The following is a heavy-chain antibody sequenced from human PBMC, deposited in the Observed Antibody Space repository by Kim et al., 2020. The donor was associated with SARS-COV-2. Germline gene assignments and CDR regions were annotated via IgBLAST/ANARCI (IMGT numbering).Heavy chain of an antibody. J-gene: IGHJ5*02. CDR1: GGSISSYY. D-gene: IGHD3-22*01. Sequence: SETLSLTCTVSGGSISSYYWSCIRQPPGKGLEWIGYISYSGKTNYNPSLKSRVTLSVDTPNNQFSLKLSSVTAADTAVYYCARGVSFYYDTSGYYQSNWFDPWGQGNLVTVSS. V-gene: IGHV4-59*01. CDR3: ARGVSFYYDTSGYYQSNWFDP. CDR2: ISYSGKT.